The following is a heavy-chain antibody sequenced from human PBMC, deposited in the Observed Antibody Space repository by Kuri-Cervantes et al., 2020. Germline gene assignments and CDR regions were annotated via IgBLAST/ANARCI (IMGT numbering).Heavy chain of an antibody. V-gene: IGHV4-34*01. CDR3: ARGPPASGYNYFDY. CDR2: INHSGST. J-gene: IGHJ4*02. D-gene: IGHD3-3*01. CDR1: GGSFSGYY. Sequence: SQTLSLTCAVYGGSFSGYYWSWIRQPPGKGLEWIGEINHSGSTNYNPSLKSRVTMSLDTSKNQFSLKLSSVTAADTAVYYCARGPPASGYNYFDYWGQGTLVTVSS.